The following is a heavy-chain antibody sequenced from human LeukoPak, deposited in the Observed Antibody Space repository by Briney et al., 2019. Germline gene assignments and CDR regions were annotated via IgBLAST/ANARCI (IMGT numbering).Heavy chain of an antibody. Sequence: ASVKVSCKASGGTYSSYAISWVRQAPGQGLEWMGWISAYNGNTNYAQKLQGRVTMTTDTSTSTAYMELRSLRSDDTAVYYCALERDDYGDSWVTLIDYWGQGTLVTVSS. V-gene: IGHV1-18*01. CDR1: GGTYSSYA. CDR3: ALERDDYGDSWVTLIDY. J-gene: IGHJ4*02. CDR2: ISAYNGNT. D-gene: IGHD4-17*01.